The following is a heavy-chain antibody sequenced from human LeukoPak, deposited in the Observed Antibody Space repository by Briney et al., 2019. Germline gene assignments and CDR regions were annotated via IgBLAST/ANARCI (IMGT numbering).Heavy chain of an antibody. V-gene: IGHV3-23*01. Sequence: GGPLRLSCGVSGFTFSICAMSWFGQAPGKGLHWVATISVIGASPYYADSVKGRFIISRDTSKNPLYLQMNSLRAEDTAVYYCAKLRNTSPLCYFDYWGQGTLVTVSS. J-gene: IGHJ4*02. CDR3: AKLRNTSPLCYFDY. CDR2: ISVIGASP. CDR1: GFTFSICA. D-gene: IGHD2/OR15-2a*01.